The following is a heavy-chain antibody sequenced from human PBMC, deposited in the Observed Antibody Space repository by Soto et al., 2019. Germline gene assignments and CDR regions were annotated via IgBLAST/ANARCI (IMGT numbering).Heavy chain of an antibody. CDR3: ATYSKGDDILTGFLFDY. Sequence: VSVKVSCKVSGYTLTELSMHWVRQAPGKGLEWMGGFDPEDGETIYAQKFQGRVTMTEDTSTDTAYMELSSLRSEDTAVYYCATYSKGDDILTGFLFDYWGQGTLVTVSS. D-gene: IGHD3-9*01. CDR2: FDPEDGET. J-gene: IGHJ4*02. CDR1: GYTLTELS. V-gene: IGHV1-24*01.